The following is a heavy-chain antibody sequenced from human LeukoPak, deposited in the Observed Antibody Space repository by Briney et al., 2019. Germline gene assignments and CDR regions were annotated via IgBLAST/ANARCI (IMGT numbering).Heavy chain of an antibody. J-gene: IGHJ4*02. D-gene: IGHD6-19*01. CDR3: ARGYSSGWYEGHFDY. Sequence: GASVKVSCKASGGTFSSYAISWVRQAPGQELEWMGEIIPIFGTANYAQKFQGRVTITADKSTSTAYMELSSLRSEDTAVYYCARGYSSGWYEGHFDYWGQGTLVTVSS. CDR1: GGTFSSYA. V-gene: IGHV1-69*06. CDR2: IIPIFGTA.